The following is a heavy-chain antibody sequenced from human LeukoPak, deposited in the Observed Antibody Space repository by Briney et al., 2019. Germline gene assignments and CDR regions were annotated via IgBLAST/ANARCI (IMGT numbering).Heavy chain of an antibody. CDR1: GFTFSNYA. Sequence: HPGGSLRLSCAASGFTFSNYAMYWVRQVPGKGLEWVSGINWNSGSTVYADSVKGRFTISRDNSKNALYLQMNSLGAEDTAFYYCAKRSCSGGRCYFDYWGQGTLVTVSS. CDR2: INWNSGST. J-gene: IGHJ4*02. V-gene: IGHV3-9*01. D-gene: IGHD2-15*01. CDR3: AKRSCSGGRCYFDY.